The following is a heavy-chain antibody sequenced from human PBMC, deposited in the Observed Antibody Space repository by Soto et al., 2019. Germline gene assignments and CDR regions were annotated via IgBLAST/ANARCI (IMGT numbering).Heavy chain of an antibody. J-gene: IGHJ4*02. CDR1: GYTFTSYG. Sequence: QVQLVQSGAEVKKPGASVKVSCKASGYTFTSYGISWVRQAPGQGLEWMGWISAYNGNTNYAQKLQGRVTMTTDTSTSTAYMELRRLRSDDTAVYYCARAADTAMVMEFWIDYWGQGTLVTVSS. D-gene: IGHD5-18*01. CDR2: ISAYNGNT. V-gene: IGHV1-18*01. CDR3: ARAADTAMVMEFWIDY.